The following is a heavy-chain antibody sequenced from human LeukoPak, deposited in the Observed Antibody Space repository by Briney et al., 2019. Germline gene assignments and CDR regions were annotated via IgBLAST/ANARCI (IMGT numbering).Heavy chain of an antibody. J-gene: IGHJ5*02. D-gene: IGHD6-6*01. CDR2: INHSGST. CDR1: GGSFSGYY. CDR3: ARAWVGYSSSPASYNRFDP. Sequence: SETLSLTCAVYGGSFSGYYWSWIRQPPGKGLEWIGEINHSGSTNYNPSLKSRVTISVDTSKNQFSLKLSSVTAADTAVYYCARAWVGYSSSPASYNRFDPWGQGTLVTVSS. V-gene: IGHV4-34*01.